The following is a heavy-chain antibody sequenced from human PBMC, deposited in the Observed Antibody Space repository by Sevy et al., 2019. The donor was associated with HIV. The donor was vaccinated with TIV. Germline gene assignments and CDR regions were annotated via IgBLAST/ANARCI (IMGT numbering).Heavy chain of an antibody. Sequence: GGSLRLSCAASGFTFSSYAMHWVRQAPGKGLEWVAVISYDGSNKYYADSVKGRFTISRDNSKNTPYLQMNSLRVEDTAVYYCARGKSGYGYGLDYWGQGTLVTVSS. D-gene: IGHD5-18*01. CDR1: GFTFSSYA. CDR3: ARGKSGYGYGLDY. V-gene: IGHV3-30*14. J-gene: IGHJ4*02. CDR2: ISYDGSNK.